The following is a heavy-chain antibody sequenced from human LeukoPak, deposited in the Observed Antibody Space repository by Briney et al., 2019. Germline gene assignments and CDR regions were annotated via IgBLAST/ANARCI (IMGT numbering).Heavy chain of an antibody. D-gene: IGHD3-10*01. V-gene: IGHV4-30-2*01. CDR1: GGPISSGGYY. J-gene: IGHJ3*02. CDR3: ARHVDTMVRGAFDI. CDR2: IYHSGST. Sequence: SETLSLTCTVSGGPISSGGYYWSWIRQPPGKGLEWIGYIYHSGSTYYNPSLKSRVTISVDRSKNQFSLKLSSVTAADTAVYYCARHVDTMVRGAFDIWGQGTMVTVSS.